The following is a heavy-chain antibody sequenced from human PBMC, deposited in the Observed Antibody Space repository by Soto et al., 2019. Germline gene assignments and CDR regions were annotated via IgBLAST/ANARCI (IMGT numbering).Heavy chain of an antibody. J-gene: IGHJ3*02. D-gene: IGHD2-15*01. CDR3: ARPWVDCSGGSCYHDAFDI. Sequence: GGSLRLSCAASGFTFSSYSMNWVRQGPGKGLEWVSSISSSSSYIYYADSVKGRFTISRDNAKNSLYLQMNSLRAEDTAVYYCARPWVDCSGGSCYHDAFDIWGQGTMVTVSS. CDR1: GFTFSSYS. V-gene: IGHV3-21*01. CDR2: ISSSSSYI.